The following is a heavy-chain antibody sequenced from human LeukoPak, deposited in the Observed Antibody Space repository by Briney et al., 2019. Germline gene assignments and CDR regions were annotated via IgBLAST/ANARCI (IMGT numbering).Heavy chain of an antibody. CDR3: ARGPYGDYERGFDY. J-gene: IGHJ4*02. CDR2: IYYSGST. V-gene: IGHV4-59*06. Sequence: PSETLSLTCTVSGGSISTYLWSWIRQHPGKGLEWIGYIYYSGSTYYNPSLKSRVTISVDTSKNQFSLKLSSVTAADTAVYYCARGPYGDYERGFDYWGQGTLVTVSS. D-gene: IGHD4-17*01. CDR1: GGSISTYL.